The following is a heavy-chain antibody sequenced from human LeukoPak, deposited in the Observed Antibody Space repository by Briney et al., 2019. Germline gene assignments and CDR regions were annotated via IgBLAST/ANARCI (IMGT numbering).Heavy chain of an antibody. CDR2: ISSGSTT. J-gene: IGHJ4*02. V-gene: IGHV3-69-1*02. CDR3: ARDREYFHANSGYPDY. Sequence: PGGSLRLSCGASGFTFSDHYMIWIRQAPGKGLEWVASISSGSTTHYADSVKGRFTVSEDNAKNSLFLQINSLTGKDTAVYYCARDREYFHANSGYPDYWGQGTLVTVSS. D-gene: IGHD3-22*01. CDR1: GFTFSDHY.